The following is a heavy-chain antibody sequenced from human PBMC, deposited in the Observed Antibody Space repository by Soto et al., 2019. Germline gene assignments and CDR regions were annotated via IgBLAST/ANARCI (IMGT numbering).Heavy chain of an antibody. Sequence: ASVKVSCKASGGTFSSYAISWVRQAPGQGLEWMGGIIPIFGTANYAQKFQGRVTITADESTSTAYMELSSLRFEDTAVYYCARSNETIFGVVRYYYGMDVWGQGTTVTVSS. J-gene: IGHJ6*02. CDR1: GGTFSSYA. CDR2: IIPIFGTA. CDR3: ARSNETIFGVVRYYYGMDV. D-gene: IGHD3-3*01. V-gene: IGHV1-69*13.